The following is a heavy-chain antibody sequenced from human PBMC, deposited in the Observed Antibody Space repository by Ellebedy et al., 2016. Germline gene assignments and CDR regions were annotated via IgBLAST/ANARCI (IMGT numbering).Heavy chain of an antibody. Sequence: GESLKISCAASGFTVSSNYMSWVRQAPGKGLEWVSVIYSGGSTYYADSVKGRFTISRDNSKNTLYLQMNSLRAEDTAVYYCARDSRYYDSSGYYYVYWGQGTLVTVSS. V-gene: IGHV3-66*01. CDR3: ARDSRYYDSSGYYYVY. J-gene: IGHJ4*02. CDR2: IYSGGST. CDR1: GFTVSSNY. D-gene: IGHD3-22*01.